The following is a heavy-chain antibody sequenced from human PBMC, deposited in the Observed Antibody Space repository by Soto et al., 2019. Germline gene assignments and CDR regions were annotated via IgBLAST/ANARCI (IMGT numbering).Heavy chain of an antibody. CDR1: GGSVSSNSYT. D-gene: IGHD3-22*01. J-gene: IGHJ6*02. V-gene: IGHV4-39*07. CDR2: IYSTENT. CDR3: AGSSYYHNSGMDV. Sequence: SETLSLTCSVSGGSVSSNSYTWGWIRQSPGKGLEWIASIYSTENTYYHPSLLSRVTISVDRSKNQFSLKLSSVTAADTAVYYCAGSSYYHNSGMDVWGQGTTVTVSS.